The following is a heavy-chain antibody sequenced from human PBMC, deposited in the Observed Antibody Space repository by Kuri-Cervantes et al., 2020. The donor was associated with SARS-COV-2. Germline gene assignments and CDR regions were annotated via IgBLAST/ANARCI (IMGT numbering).Heavy chain of an antibody. CDR3: ARDTSTALDY. D-gene: IGHD2-2*01. CDR1: GFTFSSYW. Sequence: GESLKISCAASGFTFSSYWMTWVRQAPGKGLEWVARITNNPRSYTTDYAASVRGRFTFSRDDSKRSLYLQMNSLKIEDTAVYYCARDTSTALDYWGRGTLVTVSS. V-gene: IGHV3-72*01. CDR2: ITNNPRSYTT. J-gene: IGHJ4*02.